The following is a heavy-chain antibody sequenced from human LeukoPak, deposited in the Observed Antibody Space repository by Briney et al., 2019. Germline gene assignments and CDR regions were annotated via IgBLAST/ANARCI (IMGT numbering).Heavy chain of an antibody. CDR2: INPSGGST. Sequence: ASVKVSCKASGYTFTSYYMHWVRQAPGQGLEGMGIINPSGGSTCYAQKFQGRVTMTRDMSTSTVYMELSSLRSEDTAVYYCARVREKIQLWPSNLLFDYWGQGTLVTVSS. V-gene: IGHV1-46*01. CDR3: ARVREKIQLWPSNLLFDY. D-gene: IGHD5-18*01. J-gene: IGHJ4*02. CDR1: GYTFTSYY.